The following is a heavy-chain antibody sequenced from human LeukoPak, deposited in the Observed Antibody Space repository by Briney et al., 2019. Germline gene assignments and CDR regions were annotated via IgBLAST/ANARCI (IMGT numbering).Heavy chain of an antibody. J-gene: IGHJ3*02. CDR2: ISSSSSTI. Sequence: GGSLRLSCAASGFTFSSYSMNWVRQAPGKGLEWVSYISSSSSTIYYADSVKGRFTISRDNAKNSLYLQMNSLRAEDTAVYYCARFGEYSYGAPDAFDIWGQGTMVTVSS. V-gene: IGHV3-48*04. D-gene: IGHD5-18*01. CDR3: ARFGEYSYGAPDAFDI. CDR1: GFTFSSYS.